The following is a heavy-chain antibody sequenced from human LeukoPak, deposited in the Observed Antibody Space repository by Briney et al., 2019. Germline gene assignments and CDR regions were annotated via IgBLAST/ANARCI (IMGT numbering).Heavy chain of an antibody. Sequence: GGSLRLSCAVSGFTFSSYNMNWVRRAPGKGLEWVSYIGSSVSTRYYADSVKGRFTISRDNGKHSLYLQMNSLRAEDTAVYYCAGEGSDFWSGYSKGYFDYWGQGTLVTVSS. CDR2: IGSSVSTR. V-gene: IGHV3-48*01. CDR1: GFTFSSYN. J-gene: IGHJ4*02. D-gene: IGHD3-3*01. CDR3: AGEGSDFWSGYSKGYFDY.